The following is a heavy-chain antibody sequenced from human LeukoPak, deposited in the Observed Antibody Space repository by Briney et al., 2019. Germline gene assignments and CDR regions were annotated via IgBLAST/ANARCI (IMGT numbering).Heavy chain of an antibody. CDR3: ARARYSSGVDY. CDR1: GGSISSSNW. V-gene: IGHV4-4*02. Sequence: SETLSLTCAVSGGSISSSNWWSWVRQPPGKGLEWSGESDHSGSTNYNPSLKSRVTISVDKSKNQFSLKLSSVTAADTAVYYCARARYSSGVDYWGQGTLVTVSS. D-gene: IGHD6-19*01. CDR2: SDHSGST. J-gene: IGHJ4*02.